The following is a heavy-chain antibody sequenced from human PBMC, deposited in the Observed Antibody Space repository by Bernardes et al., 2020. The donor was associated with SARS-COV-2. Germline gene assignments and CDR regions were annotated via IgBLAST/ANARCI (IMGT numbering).Heavy chain of an antibody. CDR3: ASLGGSSWYFDY. CDR1: GFTFSSSA. J-gene: IGHJ4*02. D-gene: IGHD6-13*01. V-gene: IGHV3-30-3*01. CDR2: ISNDGSIK. Sequence: GGSLRLSCTASGFTFSSSAMHWVRQAPGKGPEWVAVISNDGSIKYYVDSVKGRFTISRDNAKNSLYLQMNSLRAEDTAVYYCASLGGSSWYFDYWGQGTLVTVSS.